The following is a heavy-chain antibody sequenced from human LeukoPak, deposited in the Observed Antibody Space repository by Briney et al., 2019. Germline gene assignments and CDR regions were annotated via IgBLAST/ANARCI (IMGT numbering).Heavy chain of an antibody. J-gene: IGHJ5*02. D-gene: IGHD5-12*01. CDR2: IYYSGTT. Sequence: SETLSLTCTVSGYSLNSGYYWGWIRQPPGKRLEWIGSIYYSGTTYYNPTLKSRVTISVDTSKNQFSLKLTSVTAADAAVYYCARDLGYSGFDWAPWGQGTLVTVSS. CDR3: ARDLGYSGFDWAP. CDR1: GYSLNSGYY. V-gene: IGHV4-38-2*02.